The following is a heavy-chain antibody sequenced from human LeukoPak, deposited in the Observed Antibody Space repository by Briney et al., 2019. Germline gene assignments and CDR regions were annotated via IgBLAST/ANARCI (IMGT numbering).Heavy chain of an antibody. CDR2: IYYSGSN. CDR1: GGSISNYY. J-gene: IGHJ3*02. Sequence: SETLSLPRAFSGGSISNYYWSWIRQPPAKGLECSGYIYYSGSNSYNHSLNSRVTISVDTSKNQFSLKLSSVTAADTAFYYGAKGPHTSGYVDAFDIWGQGTMVTVSS. V-gene: IGHV4-59*01. D-gene: IGHD3-22*01. CDR3: AKGPHTSGYVDAFDI.